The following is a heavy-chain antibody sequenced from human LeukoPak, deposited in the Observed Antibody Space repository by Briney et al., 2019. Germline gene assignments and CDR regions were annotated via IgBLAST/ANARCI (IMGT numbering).Heavy chain of an antibody. CDR1: GFTFSSYA. D-gene: IGHD6-13*01. CDR2: TSGSGGST. CDR3: ASGGIAALFDY. J-gene: IGHJ4*02. Sequence: GGSLRLSCAASGFTFSSYAMSWVRQAPGKGLEWVSATSGSGGSTYYADSVKGRFTISRDNSKNTLYLQMNSLRAEDTAVYYCASGGIAALFDYWGQGTLVTVSS. V-gene: IGHV3-23*01.